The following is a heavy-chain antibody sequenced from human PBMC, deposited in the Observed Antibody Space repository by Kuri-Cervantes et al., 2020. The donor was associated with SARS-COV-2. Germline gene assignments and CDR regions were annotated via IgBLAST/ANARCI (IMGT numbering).Heavy chain of an antibody. D-gene: IGHD3-3*01. J-gene: IGHJ4*02. Sequence: GSLRLSCAVSGYSISSSYYWGWIRQPPGKGLEWIGSIYHSGSTYYNPSLKSRVTISVDTSKNQFSLKLSSVTAADTAVYYCARDRAIFGVVTGFDHWGQGTLVTVSS. CDR2: IYHSGST. CDR1: GYSISSSYY. V-gene: IGHV4-38-2*02. CDR3: ARDRAIFGVVTGFDH.